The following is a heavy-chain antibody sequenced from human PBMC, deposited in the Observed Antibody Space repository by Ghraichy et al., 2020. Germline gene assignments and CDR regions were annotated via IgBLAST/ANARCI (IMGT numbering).Heavy chain of an antibody. D-gene: IGHD3-3*01. CDR1: GFTLRSYT. CDR3: AKGAIHYYYGLDV. Sequence: GGSLRLSCAASGFTLRSYTLTWVRQPPGKGLEWVSGISGVGDRTDYADSVKGRFTISKDNSKNTVYLQMNNLRVEDTALYYCAKGAIHYYYGLDVWGQGTTVTVSS. V-gene: IGHV3-23*01. J-gene: IGHJ6*02. CDR2: ISGVGDRT.